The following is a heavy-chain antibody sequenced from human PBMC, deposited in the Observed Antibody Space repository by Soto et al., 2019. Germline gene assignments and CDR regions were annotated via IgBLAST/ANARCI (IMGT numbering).Heavy chain of an antibody. V-gene: IGHV3-23*01. Sequence: GGSLRLSCAASGFTFSSYAMSWVRQAPGKGLEWVSAISGSGGSTYYADSVKGRFTISRDNSKNTLYLQMNSLRAEDTAVYYCAKPMRGYCGGDCSYYYYGMDVWGQGTTVTVSS. J-gene: IGHJ6*02. CDR2: ISGSGGST. D-gene: IGHD2-21*02. CDR3: AKPMRGYCGGDCSYYYYGMDV. CDR1: GFTFSSYA.